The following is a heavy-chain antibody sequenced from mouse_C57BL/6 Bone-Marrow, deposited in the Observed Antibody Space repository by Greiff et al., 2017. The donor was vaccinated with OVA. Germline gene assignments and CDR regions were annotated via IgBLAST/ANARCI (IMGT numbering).Heavy chain of an antibody. CDR2: IWRGGST. D-gene: IGHD1-3*01. J-gene: IGHJ4*01. CDR1: GFSLTSYG. Sequence: VQGVESGPGLVQPSQSLSITCTVPGFSLTSYGVHWVRQSPGKGLEWLGVIWRGGSTDYNAAFMSRLSITKDNSKSHVFFKMNSLQADDTAIYYCAKITFYYYAMDYWGQGTSVTVSS. CDR3: AKITFYYYAMDY. V-gene: IGHV2-5*01.